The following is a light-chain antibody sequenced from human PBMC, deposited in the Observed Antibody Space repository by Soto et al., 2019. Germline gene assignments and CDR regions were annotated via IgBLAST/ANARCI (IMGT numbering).Light chain of an antibody. Sequence: HSALTQPASVSGSPGQSITISFTGTSRDVGGYNYVSWYQQHPGKAPKLMIYEVSNRPSGVSNRFSGSKSGNTASLTISGLQAEDEADYYCSSYTSSSTPYVFGTGTKLTVL. J-gene: IGLJ1*01. CDR3: SSYTSSSTPYV. CDR2: EVS. CDR1: SRDVGGYNY. V-gene: IGLV2-14*01.